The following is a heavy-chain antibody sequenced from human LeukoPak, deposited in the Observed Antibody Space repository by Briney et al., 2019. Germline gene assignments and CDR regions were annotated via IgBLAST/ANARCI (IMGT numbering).Heavy chain of an antibody. Sequence: SVKVSCKASGGTFSSYAISWVRQAPGQGLEWMGGIIPIFGTANYAQKFQGRVTITADESTSTAYMELSSLRSEDTAVYYCARERSEGIQRGYYFDCWGQGTLVTVSS. V-gene: IGHV1-69*13. D-gene: IGHD5-18*01. CDR3: ARERSEGIQRGYYFDC. J-gene: IGHJ4*02. CDR1: GGTFSSYA. CDR2: IIPIFGTA.